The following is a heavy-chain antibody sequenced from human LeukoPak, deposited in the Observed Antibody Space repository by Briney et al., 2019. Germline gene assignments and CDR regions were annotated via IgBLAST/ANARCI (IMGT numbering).Heavy chain of an antibody. CDR2: IYYSGST. Sequence: SETLSLTCTVSGGSISSSSYYWGWIRQPPGKGLEWIGSIYYSGSTYYNPSLKSRVTISVDTSKNQFSLKLSSVTAADTAVYYCARGLSNYGDYVGYWGQGTLVTVSS. CDR3: ARGLSNYGDYVGY. V-gene: IGHV4-39*07. D-gene: IGHD4-17*01. J-gene: IGHJ4*02. CDR1: GGSISSSSYY.